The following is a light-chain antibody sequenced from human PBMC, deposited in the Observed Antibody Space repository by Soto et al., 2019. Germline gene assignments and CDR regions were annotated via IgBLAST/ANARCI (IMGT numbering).Light chain of an antibody. V-gene: IGKV1-9*01. CDR2: VAS. J-gene: IGKJ5*01. Sequence: DIQLTQSPSFLSASVGDRVTITCRASQGISNYLAWYQQKPGKAPNLLIYVASTLQSGVPSRFSGSGSGTAFTLTIISLQPEDLATYYCQQLFRFPPTFGQGTRLEIK. CDR1: QGISNY. CDR3: QQLFRFPPT.